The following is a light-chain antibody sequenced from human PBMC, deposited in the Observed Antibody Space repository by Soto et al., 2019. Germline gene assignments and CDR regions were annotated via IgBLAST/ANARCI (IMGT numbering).Light chain of an antibody. V-gene: IGKV3-20*01. CDR3: QQYGSIPRT. J-gene: IGKJ1*01. CDR2: GAF. CDR1: QSVSSSY. Sequence: EIVLTQSPGTLSLSPGERATLSCRASQSVSSSYLAWYQQKPGQAPRLLIYGAFSRAPGIPNKFSGSGSGTDFTLTISRLEPEDFAVYYCQQYGSIPRTFGQGTKVEIK.